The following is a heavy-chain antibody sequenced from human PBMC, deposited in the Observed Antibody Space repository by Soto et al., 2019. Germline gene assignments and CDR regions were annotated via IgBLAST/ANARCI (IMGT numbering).Heavy chain of an antibody. CDR1: GFTFSSYA. Sequence: GGSLRLSCAASGFTFSSYAMSWVRQAPGKGLEWVSAIIGSGGSTYYADSVKGRFTISRDNSKNTLYLQMNSLRAEDTAVYYCAKADGYCSGGSCYFYYYYYYMDVWGKGATVTVSS. CDR2: IIGSGGST. J-gene: IGHJ6*03. D-gene: IGHD2-15*01. V-gene: IGHV3-23*01. CDR3: AKADGYCSGGSCYFYYYYYYMDV.